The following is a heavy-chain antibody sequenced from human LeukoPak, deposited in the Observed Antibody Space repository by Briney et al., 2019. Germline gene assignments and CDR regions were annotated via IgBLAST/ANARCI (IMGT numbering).Heavy chain of an antibody. J-gene: IGHJ5*02. CDR2: IHHSGST. V-gene: IGHV4-38-2*02. Sequence: SETLSLTCIVSGYSISSGYYWGWIWQPPGKGLEWIGNIHHSGSTYYNPSLKSRVTISVDTSKNQLSLKLSSVTAADTAVYYCARGATTIFGVVARFDPWGQGTLVTVSS. D-gene: IGHD3-3*01. CDR3: ARGATTIFGVVARFDP. CDR1: GYSISSGYY.